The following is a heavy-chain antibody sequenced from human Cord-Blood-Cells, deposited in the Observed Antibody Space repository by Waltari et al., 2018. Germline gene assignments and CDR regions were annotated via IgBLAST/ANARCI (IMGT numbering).Heavy chain of an antibody. CDR1: GFTFDDYA. Sequence: EVQLVESGGGLVQPGRSLRLSCAASGFTFDDYAMHWVRQAPGKGLGWVSGISWNSGSIDYADSVKGRFTISRDNAKNSLYLQMTSLRAEDTALYYCAKEALTDCSSTSCYSPFDYWGQGTLVTVSS. CDR2: ISWNSGSI. CDR3: AKEALTDCSSTSCYSPFDY. D-gene: IGHD2-2*01. V-gene: IGHV3-9*01. J-gene: IGHJ4*02.